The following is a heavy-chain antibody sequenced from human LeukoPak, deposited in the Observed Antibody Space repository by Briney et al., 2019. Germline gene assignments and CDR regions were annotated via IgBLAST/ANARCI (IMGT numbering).Heavy chain of an antibody. V-gene: IGHV3-49*04. CDR3: TSYKRGTAVVDY. CDR2: IRSKAYGGTT. D-gene: IGHD5-18*01. J-gene: IGHJ4*02. Sequence: GGSLRLSCIASGFTFADYAMSWVRQAPGEGLAWVGLIRSKAYGGTTEYAASVKDRFTISRDDSKSIAYLQMNSLKSEDTAVYYCTSYKRGTAVVDYWGQGTLVTVFS. CDR1: GFTFADYA.